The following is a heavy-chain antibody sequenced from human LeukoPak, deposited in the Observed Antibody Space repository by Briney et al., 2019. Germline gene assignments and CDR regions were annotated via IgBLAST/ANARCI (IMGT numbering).Heavy chain of an antibody. V-gene: IGHV3-64*02. CDR2: VSSNGDKT. D-gene: IGHD2-2*01. CDR1: GFTFSYFA. Sequence: PGGSLRLSCAASGFTFSYFAMHWVRQAPGKGLEDISAVSSNGDKTYYADSVKGRFSISRDNSKNTLYLQMGSLRAEDMAVYYCARGGYCSTTSCYEGSGDYYYGMDVWGRGTTVTVSS. CDR3: ARGGYCSTTSCYEGSGDYYYGMDV. J-gene: IGHJ6*04.